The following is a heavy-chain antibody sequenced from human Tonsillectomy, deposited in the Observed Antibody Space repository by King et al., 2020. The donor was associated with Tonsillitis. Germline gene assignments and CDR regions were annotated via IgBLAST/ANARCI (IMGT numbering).Heavy chain of an antibody. D-gene: IGHD3-10*01. Sequence: QLQESGPGLVKPSETLSLTCTVSGCSISSYYWSWIRQPAGKGLEWIGRIDTSGSTNYNPSLKSRVTMSVDTSKNQFSLKLCSVTAAETAVYYCARDWDYGSGSASLDYWGQGTLVTVSS. CDR1: GCSISSYY. J-gene: IGHJ4*02. CDR2: IDTSGST. CDR3: ARDWDYGSGSASLDY. V-gene: IGHV4-4*07.